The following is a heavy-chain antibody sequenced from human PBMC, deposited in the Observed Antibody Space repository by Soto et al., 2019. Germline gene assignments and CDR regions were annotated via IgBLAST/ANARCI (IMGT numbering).Heavy chain of an antibody. CDR1: GFSFSTYA. D-gene: IGHD6-19*01. CDR2: MSNSGHLR. V-gene: IGHV3-23*01. J-gene: IGHJ4*02. CDR3: AKDAARPSGWYYFDY. Sequence: GGSLRLSCAASGFSFSTYAMGWVRQTPGMGLEWVSVMSNSGHLRYYADSVKGRFTISRDNSENTLYLQMSSLRAEDTAVYYCAKDAARPSGWYYFDYWGPGTLVTVSS.